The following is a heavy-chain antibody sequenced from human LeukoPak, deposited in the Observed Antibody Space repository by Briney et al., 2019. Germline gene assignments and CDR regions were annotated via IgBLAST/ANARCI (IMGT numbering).Heavy chain of an antibody. Sequence: GESLKISCKGSGYSFTSYWIGWARQMPGKGLEWMGIIYPGDSDTRYSPSFQGQVTISADKSISTAYLQWSSLKASDTAIYYCARPRSVGATILDYWGQGTLVTVSS. CDR1: GYSFTSYW. CDR2: IYPGDSDT. D-gene: IGHD1-26*01. CDR3: ARPRSVGATILDY. V-gene: IGHV5-51*01. J-gene: IGHJ4*02.